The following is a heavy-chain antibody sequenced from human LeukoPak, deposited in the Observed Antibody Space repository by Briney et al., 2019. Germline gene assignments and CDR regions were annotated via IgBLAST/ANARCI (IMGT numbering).Heavy chain of an antibody. CDR2: NFSHDGST. V-gene: IGHV1-46*01. CDR3: ARDSGNFRYDMDV. D-gene: IGHD3-10*01. Sequence: GASVKVCCKTSGYNFTSHHVHWVRQAPGQGLEWMGINFSHDGSTSNTQKFQGRVTMTRDTSTSTVYMELSSLRSEDTAVYYCARDSGNFRYDMDVWGQGTTVIVSS. CDR1: GYNFTSHH. J-gene: IGHJ6*02.